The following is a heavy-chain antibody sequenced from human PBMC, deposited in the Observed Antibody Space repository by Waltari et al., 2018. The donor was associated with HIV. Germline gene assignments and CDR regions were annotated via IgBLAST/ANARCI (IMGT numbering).Heavy chain of an antibody. CDR2: LSFDGKNK. Sequence: QVQLVASRGGVVQPGWFLRLSCEDSGFAFSNYGLPWLRQAPGKGLEGVSILSFDGKNKFDADSVKGRFTVSSDNSKNTLYLHMESLRGEDTAVYYCAKGGYDYGDYSYFDYWGQGTLVTVSA. J-gene: IGHJ4*02. CDR1: GFAFSNYG. V-gene: IGHV3-30*18. CDR3: AKGGYDYGDYSYFDY. D-gene: IGHD4-17*01.